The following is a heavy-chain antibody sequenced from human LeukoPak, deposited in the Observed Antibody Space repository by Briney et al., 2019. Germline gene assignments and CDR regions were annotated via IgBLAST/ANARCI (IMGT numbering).Heavy chain of an antibody. V-gene: IGHV3-23*01. CDR1: GFTFSSYA. D-gene: IGHD3-3*01. J-gene: IGHJ6*02. CDR3: AKVFEWLLSGMDV. Sequence: PGGSLRLSCAASGFTFSSYAMSWVRQAPGKGLEWVSAISGSGGSTYYADSVKGRFTISGDNSKNTLYLQMNSLRAEDTAVYYCAKVFEWLLSGMDVWGQGTTVTVSS. CDR2: ISGSGGST.